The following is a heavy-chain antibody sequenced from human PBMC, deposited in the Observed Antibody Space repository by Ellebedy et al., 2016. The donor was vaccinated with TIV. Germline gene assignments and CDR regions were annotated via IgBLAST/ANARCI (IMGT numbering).Heavy chain of an antibody. CDR3: ARFPWGVLLDY. Sequence: SGPTLVKPTQTLTLTCTFSGFSLDTTRVTVGWIRQPPGKALEWLSFIYGNDDKRYRPSLRSRLTITKDTSKNQVVLTMTNMDPVDTATYYCARFPWGVLLDYWGQGTPVTVSS. J-gene: IGHJ4*02. V-gene: IGHV2-5*01. CDR2: IYGNDDK. D-gene: IGHD1-26*01. CDR1: GFSLDTTRVT.